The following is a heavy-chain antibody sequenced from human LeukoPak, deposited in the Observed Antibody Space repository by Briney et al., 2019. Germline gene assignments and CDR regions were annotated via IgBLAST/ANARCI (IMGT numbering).Heavy chain of an antibody. Sequence: GGSLRLSCAASGFTFSSYEVNWVRQAPGKGLEWVSYIDSSGRTIHYADSVKGRFTIPRENAKNSLYLQMNSLRAEDTADYYCARGVGRASYYYYMDVWGKGTTVTVSS. J-gene: IGHJ6*03. D-gene: IGHD3-10*01. CDR2: IDSSGRTI. V-gene: IGHV3-48*03. CDR3: ARGVGRASYYYYMDV. CDR1: GFTFSSYE.